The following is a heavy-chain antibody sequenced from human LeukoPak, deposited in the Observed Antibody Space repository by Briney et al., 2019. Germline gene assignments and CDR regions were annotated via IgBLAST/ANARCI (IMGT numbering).Heavy chain of an antibody. CDR3: ASTHYDILTGYDYYFDY. CDR1: GFTFDGYV. J-gene: IGHJ4*02. Sequence: QAGGSLRLSCAASGFTFDGYVMNWVRQAPGKGLEWVSYISSSSSTIYYADSVKGRFTISRDNAKNSLYLQMNSLRAEDTAVYYCASTHYDILTGYDYYFDYWGQGTLVTVSS. CDR2: ISSSSSTI. V-gene: IGHV3-48*04. D-gene: IGHD3-9*01.